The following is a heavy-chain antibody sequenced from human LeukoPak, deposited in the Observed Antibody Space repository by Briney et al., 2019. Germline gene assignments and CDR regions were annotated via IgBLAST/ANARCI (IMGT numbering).Heavy chain of an antibody. V-gene: IGHV1-24*01. J-gene: IGHJ6*03. CDR2: FDPEDGGT. D-gene: IGHD3-3*01. CDR1: GSTLTDLS. CDR3: VTVGFFGDLYYFYMDV. Sequence: ASVKVSCKVSGSTLTDLSVQWARQAPGGGLEWLGGFDPEDGGTLYTEKFKGRLTMTEDTSTDTAYMELTSLRSDDTAVYYCVTVGFFGDLYYFYMDVWGEGTTVTVSS.